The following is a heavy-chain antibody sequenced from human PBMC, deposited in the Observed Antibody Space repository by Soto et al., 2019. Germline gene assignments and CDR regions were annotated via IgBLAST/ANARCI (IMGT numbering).Heavy chain of an antibody. D-gene: IGHD3-22*01. J-gene: IGHJ3*02. CDR3: TRHVLSGYYYADAFDI. CDR1: GFTFSGSA. CDR2: IRSKANSYAT. V-gene: IGHV3-73*01. Sequence: GGSLRLSCAASGFTFSGSAMHWVRQASGEGLEWVGRIRSKANSYATAYAASVKGRFTISRDDSKNTAYLQMNSLKTEDTAVYYCTRHVLSGYYYADAFDIWGQGTMVTVSS.